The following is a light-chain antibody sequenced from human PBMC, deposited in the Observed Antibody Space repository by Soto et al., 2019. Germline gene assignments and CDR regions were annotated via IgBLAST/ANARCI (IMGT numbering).Light chain of an antibody. CDR2: GNS. V-gene: IGLV1-40*01. J-gene: IGLJ1*01. Sequence: QSVLTQPPSVSGAPGQRVTISCTWSSSNIGAGYDLHWYQQLPGTAPKLLIYGNSKRPSGVPDRFSGSKSGTSASLAITGLQAEDEADYYCQSYDSSLSGPYVFGTGTKVTVL. CDR3: QSYDSSLSGPYV. CDR1: SSNIGAGYD.